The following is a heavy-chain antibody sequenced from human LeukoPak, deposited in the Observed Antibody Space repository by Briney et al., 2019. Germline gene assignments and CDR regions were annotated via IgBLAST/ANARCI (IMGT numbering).Heavy chain of an antibody. CDR3: ARLDWSGFFLDY. Sequence: PSETLSLTCSVSGDSFRSYHWSWGRQPPGKGLEWIADINDNGTTNYNPSLKSRATISVDTSKNQFSLQLKSVTAADTAVFYCARLDWSGFFLDYWGPGIMVTVSS. D-gene: IGHD3-3*01. CDR1: GDSFRSYH. CDR2: INDNGTT. V-gene: IGHV4-59*08. J-gene: IGHJ4*02.